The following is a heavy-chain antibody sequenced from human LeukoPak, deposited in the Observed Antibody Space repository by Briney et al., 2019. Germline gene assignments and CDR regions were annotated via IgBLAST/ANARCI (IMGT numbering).Heavy chain of an antibody. CDR3: ARGLGYSYGSVWFDP. V-gene: IGHV4-38-2*02. D-gene: IGHD5-18*01. J-gene: IGHJ5*02. Sequence: KSSETLSLTCSVSGYSITSGYYWGWIRQPPGKGLEWIGTMYYSGPTYYNPSLKSRLTISVDTSKNQFSLKLSSVTAADTAIYYCARGLGYSYGSVWFDPWGQGALVTVSS. CDR1: GYSITSGYY. CDR2: MYYSGPT.